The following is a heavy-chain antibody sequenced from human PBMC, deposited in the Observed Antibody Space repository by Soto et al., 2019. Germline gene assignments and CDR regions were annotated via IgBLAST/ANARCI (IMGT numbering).Heavy chain of an antibody. D-gene: IGHD1-1*01. V-gene: IGHV3-64*02. CDR1: GFTFSSYA. Sequence: GGSLRLSCAASGFTFSSYAMHWVRQAPGKGLEYVSAISSNGGSTYYADSVKGRFTISRDNSKNTLYLQMCSLRAEDMAVYYCARSTVTNWYYFDYWGQGTLVTVSS. CDR3: ARSTVTNWYYFDY. J-gene: IGHJ4*02. CDR2: ISSNGGST.